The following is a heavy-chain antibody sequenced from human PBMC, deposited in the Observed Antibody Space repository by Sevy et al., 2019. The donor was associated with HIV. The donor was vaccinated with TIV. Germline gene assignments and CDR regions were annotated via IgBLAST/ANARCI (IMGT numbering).Heavy chain of an antibody. CDR3: AKSGITMIVDKGYYYMDV. CDR1: AFTFSSYA. Sequence: GGSLRLSCAASAFTFSSYAMSWVRQAPGKGLEWVSAISGSGGSTYYADSVKGRFTVSRDNSKNTLYPQMNSLRAEDTAVYYCAKSGITMIVDKGYYYMDVWGKGTTVTVSS. CDR2: ISGSGGST. V-gene: IGHV3-23*01. D-gene: IGHD3-22*01. J-gene: IGHJ6*03.